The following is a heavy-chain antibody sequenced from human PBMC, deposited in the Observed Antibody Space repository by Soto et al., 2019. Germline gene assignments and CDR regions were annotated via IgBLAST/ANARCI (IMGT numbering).Heavy chain of an antibody. CDR3: ARGATTVVTPNWFDP. V-gene: IGHV4-4*02. J-gene: IGHJ5*02. CDR2: IYHSGSA. CDR1: GGSISSTNY. D-gene: IGHD4-17*01. Sequence: QVQLQESGPGLVRPSGTLSLTCAVSGGSISSTNYWSWVRQPPGKGREWIGEIYHSGSANYNPSLKSRVTISVDKSKNQFSLRLSSVTAADTAVYYCARGATTVVTPNWFDPWGQGTLVIVSS.